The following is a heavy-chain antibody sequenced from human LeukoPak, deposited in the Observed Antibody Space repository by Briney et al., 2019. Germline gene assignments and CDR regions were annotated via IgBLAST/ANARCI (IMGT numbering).Heavy chain of an antibody. CDR2: ISAQNGNT. CDR1: GGTFSSYA. Sequence: ASVKVSCKASGGTFSSYAISWVRLAPGQGLEWMGWISAQNGNTKYADKFQDRVAMTTDTSTNTAYMELRSLRSDDTAVYYCARDRNPPYYDTSGHYPHYFDYWGQGTLVTVSS. V-gene: IGHV1-18*01. CDR3: ARDRNPPYYDTSGHYPHYFDY. J-gene: IGHJ4*02. D-gene: IGHD3-22*01.